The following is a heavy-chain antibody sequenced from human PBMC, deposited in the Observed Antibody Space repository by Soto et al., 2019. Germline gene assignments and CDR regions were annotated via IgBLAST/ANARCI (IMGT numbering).Heavy chain of an antibody. CDR1: GFTFSSYG. V-gene: IGHV3-33*01. J-gene: IGHJ4*02. CDR2: IWYDGSNK. D-gene: IGHD5-18*01. Sequence: GGSLRLSCAASGFTFSSYGMHWVRQAPGKGLEWVAVIWYDGSNKYYADSVKGRFTISRDNSKNTLNLQMNSLRAEDTAVYYCARAERGYSYGPHRTIDYWGQGTLVTVSS. CDR3: ARAERGYSYGPHRTIDY.